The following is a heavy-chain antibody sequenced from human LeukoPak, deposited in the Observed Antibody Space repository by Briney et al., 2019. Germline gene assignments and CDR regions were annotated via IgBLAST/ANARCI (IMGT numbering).Heavy chain of an antibody. CDR3: ARADSSGYYLPFDY. V-gene: IGHV4-59*01. Sequence: SETLSLTCTVSGGSISSYYWSWIRQPPGQGLEWIGYIYYSGSTNYNPSLKSRVTISVDTSKNQFSLKLSSVTAADTAVYYCARADSSGYYLPFDYWGQGTLVTVSS. D-gene: IGHD3-22*01. CDR1: GGSISSYY. CDR2: IYYSGST. J-gene: IGHJ4*02.